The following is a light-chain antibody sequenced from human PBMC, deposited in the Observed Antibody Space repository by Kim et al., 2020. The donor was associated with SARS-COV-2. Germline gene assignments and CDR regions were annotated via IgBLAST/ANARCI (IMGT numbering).Light chain of an antibody. CDR3: NSRDSSGDHVV. Sequence: SSELTQDPAVSVALGQTARITCQGDSLRTYYATWYQQKPGQAPILVFYGRDNRPSGIPDRFSGSSSGNTASLTVTGAQAVDEADYYCNSRDSSGDHVVFGGGTKLTVL. CDR1: SLRTYY. V-gene: IGLV3-19*01. CDR2: GRD. J-gene: IGLJ2*01.